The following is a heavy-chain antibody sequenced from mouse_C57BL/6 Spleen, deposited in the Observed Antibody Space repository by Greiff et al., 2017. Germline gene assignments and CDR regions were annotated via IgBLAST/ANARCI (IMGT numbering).Heavy chain of an antibody. J-gene: IGHJ4*01. V-gene: IGHV1-64*01. CDR3: ARADYYGSYYYAMDD. D-gene: IGHD1-1*01. Sequence: VQLQQPGAELVKPGASVKLSCKASGYTFTSYWMHWVKQRPGQGLEWIGMIHPSSGSTNYNEKFKSKATLTVDKSSSTAYMQLSSLTSENSAVYYCARADYYGSYYYAMDDWGQGTSVTVS. CDR1: GYTFTSYW. CDR2: IHPSSGST.